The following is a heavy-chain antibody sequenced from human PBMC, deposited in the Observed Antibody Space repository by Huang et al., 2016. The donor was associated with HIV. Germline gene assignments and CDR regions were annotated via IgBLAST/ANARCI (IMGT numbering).Heavy chain of an antibody. D-gene: IGHD1-26*01. CDR2: ISYDGSNK. V-gene: IGHV3-30*18. Sequence: VQLVESGGGVVQPGRSLRIACAASGFSFSTYRFHWVPQASGKGLEWVAVISYDGSNKYYAHSVKGRFTISRDTSENKVYLQMNSLRHEDTAVYYCAKDGADEEWDIDYWGQGTLVTVSS. CDR1: GFSFSTYR. J-gene: IGHJ4*02. CDR3: AKDGADEEWDIDY.